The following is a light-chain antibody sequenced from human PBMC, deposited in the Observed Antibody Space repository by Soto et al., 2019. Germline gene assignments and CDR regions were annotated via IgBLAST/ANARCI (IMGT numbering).Light chain of an antibody. CDR1: QTVSASY. CDR2: GAT. J-gene: IGKJ3*01. Sequence: EIVLTQSPGTLSLSPGEKATLSCRASQTVSASYLAWYQQKPGQAPRLLIYGATNRIIGIPDRFSGSVSGTDFTLTISRLEPEDFAVYYCHYHDSSPEFAFGPGTKVDIK. CDR3: HYHDSSPEFA. V-gene: IGKV3-20*01.